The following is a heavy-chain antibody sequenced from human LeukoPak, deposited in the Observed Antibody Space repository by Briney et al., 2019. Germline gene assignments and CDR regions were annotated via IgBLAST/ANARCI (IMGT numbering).Heavy chain of an antibody. CDR3: AREMKDFWSGYYTGYYGMDV. J-gene: IGHJ6*02. V-gene: IGHV3-74*01. CDR1: GFTFSTYW. Sequence: GGSLRLSCAASGFTFSTYWMHWVRQAPGKGLVWVSRINSDGSSTNYADSVKGRFTISRDNAKNTLYLQMNSLRAEDTAVYYCAREMKDFWSGYYTGYYGMDVWGQGTTVTVSS. D-gene: IGHD3-3*01. CDR2: INSDGSST.